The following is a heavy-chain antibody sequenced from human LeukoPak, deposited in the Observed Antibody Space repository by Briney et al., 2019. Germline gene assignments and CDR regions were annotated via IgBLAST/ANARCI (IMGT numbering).Heavy chain of an antibody. D-gene: IGHD6-19*01. CDR1: GFTFSSYG. Sequence: GGSLRLSCAASGFTFSSYGMHWVRQAPGKGLEWVAVTSYDGSNKYYADSVKGRFTISRDNSKNTLYLQMNSLRAEDTAAYYCAKDRGGSGWFDVDYWGQGTLVTVSS. J-gene: IGHJ4*02. CDR3: AKDRGGSGWFDVDY. CDR2: TSYDGSNK. V-gene: IGHV3-30*18.